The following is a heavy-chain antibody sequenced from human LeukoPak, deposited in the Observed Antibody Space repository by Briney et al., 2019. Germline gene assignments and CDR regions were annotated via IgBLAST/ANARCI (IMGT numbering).Heavy chain of an antibody. CDR3: ARDPSSEYNWNYPSDY. CDR1: GFTFSSYS. Sequence: PGGSLRLSCAASGFTFSSYSMNWVRQAPGKGLEWVSSISSSSSYIYYADSVKGRFTISRDNAKNSLYLQMNSLRAEGTAVYYCARDPSSEYNWNYPSDYWGQGTLVTVSS. J-gene: IGHJ4*02. D-gene: IGHD1-7*01. CDR2: ISSSSSYI. V-gene: IGHV3-21*01.